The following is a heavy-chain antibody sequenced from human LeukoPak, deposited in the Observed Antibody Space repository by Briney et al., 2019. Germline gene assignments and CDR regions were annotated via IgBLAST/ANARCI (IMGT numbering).Heavy chain of an antibody. V-gene: IGHV3-7*01. D-gene: IGHD3-3*01. J-gene: IGHJ6*02. CDR3: ARSLISAVIGMDV. CDR1: GFSFSNYW. CDR2: IKQVGSKT. Sequence: GGSLRLSCAASGFSFSNYWLSWVRHIPGKGLEWAANIKQVGSKTYYVDTVKGRFTISRDNAKNSLYLQMNSLRAEDTAIYYCARSLISAVIGMDVWGQGTAVTVSS.